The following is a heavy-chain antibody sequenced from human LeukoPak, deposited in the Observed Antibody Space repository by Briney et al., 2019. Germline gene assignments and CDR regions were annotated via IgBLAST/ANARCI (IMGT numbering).Heavy chain of an antibody. CDR2: INGGGDTT. Sequence: GGSLRLSCAGSGFTFVSYAMTWVRQAPGKGLEWVSAINGGGDTTYYADSVKGRFTISRDKSKNTMYLQMNSLRAEDTALYECAKALDTYGYMRFDFWGQGTLVTVSS. J-gene: IGHJ4*02. CDR1: GFTFVSYA. D-gene: IGHD5-18*01. V-gene: IGHV3-23*01. CDR3: AKALDTYGYMRFDF.